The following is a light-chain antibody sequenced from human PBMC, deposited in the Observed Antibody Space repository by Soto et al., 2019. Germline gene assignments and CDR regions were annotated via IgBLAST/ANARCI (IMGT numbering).Light chain of an antibody. J-gene: IGKJ4*01. CDR1: QGISSC. Sequence: DIQMPQSPSSLSASVGDRVTITCRASQGISSCLAWFQQKPGKATKVLIYKASILQSGVPSRFSGSGSGTEFTLTISSLQPEDFATYYCQQHTSYPLTFGGGTKVEMK. CDR3: QQHTSYPLT. V-gene: IGKV1-5*03. CDR2: KAS.